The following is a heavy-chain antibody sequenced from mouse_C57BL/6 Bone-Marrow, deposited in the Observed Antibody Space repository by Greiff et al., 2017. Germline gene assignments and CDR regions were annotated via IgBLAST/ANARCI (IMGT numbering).Heavy chain of an antibody. J-gene: IGHJ1*01. D-gene: IGHD2-4*01. CDR1: GFSLTSYA. CDR3: ASHYDYDGGKYGDV. Sequence: QVQLQQSGPGLVAPSQCLSITCTVSGFSLTSYAISWVRQPPGQGLEWLGVIWTGGGTNYYSALKSRLSISKDNSKSQVFLKMNSLQTDDTARYYCASHYDYDGGKYGDVWGAGSTVTVSS. CDR2: IWTGGGT. V-gene: IGHV2-9-1*01.